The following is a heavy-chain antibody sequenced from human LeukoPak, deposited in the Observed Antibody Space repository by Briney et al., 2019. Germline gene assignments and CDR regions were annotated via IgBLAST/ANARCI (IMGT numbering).Heavy chain of an antibody. V-gene: IGHV3-23*01. D-gene: IGHD3-22*01. Sequence: GGPLRLSCAASGFTFSNYAMSWVRQAPRKGLEWVSSISGSGGSTYYADSVKGRFTISRDNSKNTLFLQMNSLRAEDTAVYYCAKDPYYYDTSGYNGDYWGQGTLVTVSS. CDR1: GFTFSNYA. J-gene: IGHJ4*02. CDR2: ISGSGGST. CDR3: AKDPYYYDTSGYNGDY.